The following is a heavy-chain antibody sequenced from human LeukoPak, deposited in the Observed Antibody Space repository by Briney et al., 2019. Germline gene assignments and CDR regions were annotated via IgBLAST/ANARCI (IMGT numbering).Heavy chain of an antibody. V-gene: IGHV3-21*01. D-gene: IGHD2-2*01. Sequence: GGSLRLSCAASGFTFSSYSMNWVRQAPGKGLEWVSSISSSSSYIYYADSVKGRFTISRDNAKNSLYLQMNSLRAEDTAVYYCARDGGYCSSTSFYKWAWFDPWGQGTLVTVAS. CDR1: GFTFSSYS. CDR2: ISSSSSYI. J-gene: IGHJ5*02. CDR3: ARDGGYCSSTSFYKWAWFDP.